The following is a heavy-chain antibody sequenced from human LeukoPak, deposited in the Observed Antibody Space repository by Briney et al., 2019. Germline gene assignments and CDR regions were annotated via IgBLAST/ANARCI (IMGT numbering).Heavy chain of an antibody. D-gene: IGHD3-10*01. CDR2: INSDGSST. V-gene: IGHV3-74*01. J-gene: IGHJ4*02. Sequence: GGSLRLSCAASGFTFSSYWMHWVRQAPGKGLVWVSRINSDGSSTSYADSVKGRFTISRDNAKNTLYLQMNSLRAEDTAVYYCASTHYGSGSMSFDYWGQGTLVTVSS. CDR1: GFTFSSYW. CDR3: ASTHYGSGSMSFDY.